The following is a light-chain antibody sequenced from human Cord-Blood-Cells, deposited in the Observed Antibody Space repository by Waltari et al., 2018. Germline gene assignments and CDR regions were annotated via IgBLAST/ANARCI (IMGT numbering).Light chain of an antibody. Sequence: QSALTQPASVSGSPGQSITISCTGTSSDVGGYNYVSWYQQHPGKAPKSMIYDVSNRPSGVSNRFSGSKSGNTASLTISGLQAEDEADYYCSSYTSSSVVFGGGTKLTVL. J-gene: IGLJ2*01. CDR1: SSDVGGYNY. CDR2: DVS. CDR3: SSYTSSSVV. V-gene: IGLV2-14*01.